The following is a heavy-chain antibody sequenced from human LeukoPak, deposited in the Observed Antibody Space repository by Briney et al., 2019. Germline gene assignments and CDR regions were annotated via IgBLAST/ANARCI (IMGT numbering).Heavy chain of an antibody. CDR2: ISSSSTYI. CDR3: ARVYSGSYCADY. Sequence: GSLRLSCAASGFTFSSYSMNWVRQAPGKGLEWVASISSSSTYIYYADSVKGRFTISRDNAKTSLYLQMNSLRAEDMAVYYCARVYSGSYCADYWGQGTLVTVSS. D-gene: IGHD1-26*01. V-gene: IGHV3-21*01. J-gene: IGHJ4*02. CDR1: GFTFSSYS.